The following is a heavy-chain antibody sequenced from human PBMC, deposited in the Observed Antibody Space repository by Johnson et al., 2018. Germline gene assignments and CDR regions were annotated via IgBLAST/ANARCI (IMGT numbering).Heavy chain of an antibody. V-gene: IGHV3-30*03. CDR3: ARWGTTGDAFDI. Sequence: VQLVETGGGVVQPGRSLRLSCAASGVTFSSYDMHWARQAPGKGLEWVAVISYDGSNKYYADSVKGRFTIPRDNSKNTLYLQMNSLRAEDTAVYYCARWGTTGDAFDIWGQGTMVTVSS. J-gene: IGHJ3*02. CDR1: GVTFSSYD. CDR2: ISYDGSNK. D-gene: IGHD4-17*01.